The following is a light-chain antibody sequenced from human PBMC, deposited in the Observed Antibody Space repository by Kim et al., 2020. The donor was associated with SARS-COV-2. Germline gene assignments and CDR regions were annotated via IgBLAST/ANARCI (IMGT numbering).Light chain of an antibody. CDR3: QQYNSYPLS. J-gene: IGKJ4*01. Sequence: ITNWLAWYQQKLGRAPKLLIYMASTLESGVPSRFSGSGSGTDFTLTISSLQPDDSASYYCQQYNSYPLSFGGGTKVEIK. CDR2: MAS. V-gene: IGKV1-5*03. CDR1: ITNW.